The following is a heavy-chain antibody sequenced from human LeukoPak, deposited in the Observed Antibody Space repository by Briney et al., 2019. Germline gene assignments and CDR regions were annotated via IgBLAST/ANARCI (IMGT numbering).Heavy chain of an antibody. J-gene: IGHJ6*03. CDR2: ISSSGSTI. D-gene: IGHD3-10*01. CDR1: RFTFSSYW. CDR3: ARVGELIYFYYMDV. V-gene: IGHV3-48*04. Sequence: QSGGSLRLSCAASRFTFSSYWMHWVRQAPGKGLEWVSYISSSGSTIYYADSVKGRFTISRDNAKNSLYLQMNSLRAEDTAVYYCARVGELIYFYYMDVWGKGTTVTISS.